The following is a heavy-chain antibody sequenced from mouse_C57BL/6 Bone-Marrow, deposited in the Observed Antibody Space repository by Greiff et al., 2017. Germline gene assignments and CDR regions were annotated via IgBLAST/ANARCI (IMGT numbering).Heavy chain of an antibody. Sequence: EVQGVASGGGLVKPGGSLKLSCAASGFTFRSYAMSWVRQTPEKRLEWVATISDGGSYTYYPDKVKGRFTISRDNAKNTLYLQMSHLKSDDTAMYYCARGLTTLFAYWGQGTLVTVSA. V-gene: IGHV5-4*01. D-gene: IGHD6-1*01. CDR3: ARGLTTLFAY. CDR2: ISDGGSYT. J-gene: IGHJ3*01. CDR1: GFTFRSYA.